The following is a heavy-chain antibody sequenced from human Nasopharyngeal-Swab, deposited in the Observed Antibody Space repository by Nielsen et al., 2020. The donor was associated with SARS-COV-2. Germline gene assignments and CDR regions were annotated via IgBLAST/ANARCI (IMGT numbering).Heavy chain of an antibody. CDR2: ISSSSSYI. CDR3: VGNNWNYGGVGY. CDR1: GFTFSSYS. J-gene: IGHJ4*02. D-gene: IGHD1-7*01. V-gene: IGHV3-21*01. Sequence: GESLKISCAASGFTFSSYSMNWVRQAPGKGLEWVSSISSSSSYIYYADSVKGRFTISRDNAKNSLYLQMNSLRAEDTAVYYCVGNNWNYGGVGYWGQGTLVTVS.